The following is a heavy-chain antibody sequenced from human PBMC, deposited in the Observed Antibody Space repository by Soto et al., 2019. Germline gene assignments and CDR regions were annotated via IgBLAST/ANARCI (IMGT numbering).Heavy chain of an antibody. D-gene: IGHD4-17*01. J-gene: IGHJ6*02. Sequence: PSETLSLTCLVSGFPISSPYSWGWIRQPPGKGLEWIGSISHTGTTSYSPSLTSRVSISVDTSKNQVSLKLTSVTAADTAVYFCARVTMVLRDSEHFGVDVWGHGSTVTVSS. CDR2: ISHTGTT. V-gene: IGHV4-38-2*02. CDR1: GFPISSPYS. CDR3: ARVTMVLRDSEHFGVDV.